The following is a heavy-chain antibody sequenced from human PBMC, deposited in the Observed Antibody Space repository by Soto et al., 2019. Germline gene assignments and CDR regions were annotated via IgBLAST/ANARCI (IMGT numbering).Heavy chain of an antibody. V-gene: IGHV3-74*01. J-gene: IGHJ4*02. Sequence: GGSLRLSCAASGFTFSSYWMHWVRQAPGKGLVWVSRINSDGSSTSYADSVKGRFTISRDNAKNTLYLQMNSLRAEDTFVYYCAKEGGYYDSSGHIDYWGQGTLVTVSS. CDR2: INSDGSST. CDR1: GFTFSSYW. D-gene: IGHD3-22*01. CDR3: AKEGGYYDSSGHIDY.